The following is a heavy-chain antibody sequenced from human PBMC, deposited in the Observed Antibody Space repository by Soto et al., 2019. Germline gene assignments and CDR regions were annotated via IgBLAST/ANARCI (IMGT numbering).Heavy chain of an antibody. CDR2: IYTTRSP. Sequence: ETLSLTCTVSGDSVSKYYWNWIRQPAGKGLEWIGRIYTTRSPNYNPSLKSRVTMSVDTSKNQFSLKLNLSSVTAADTAVYYCARSPAYGDYANLDTWGQGTLVTVSS. CDR1: GDSVSKYY. J-gene: IGHJ5*02. D-gene: IGHD4-17*01. V-gene: IGHV4-4*07. CDR3: ARSPAYGDYANLDT.